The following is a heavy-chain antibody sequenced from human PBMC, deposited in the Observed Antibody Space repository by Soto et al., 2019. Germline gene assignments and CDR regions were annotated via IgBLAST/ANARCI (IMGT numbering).Heavy chain of an antibody. V-gene: IGHV3-74*01. CDR1: GFTFSSYW. CDR2: INSDGSST. J-gene: IGHJ6*02. CDR3: GRVQGLYRYYYYGMDV. Sequence: GGSLRLSCAASGFTFSSYWMHWVRQAPGKGLVWVSRINSDGSSTSYADSVKGRFTISRDNAKNTLYLQMNSLRAEDTAVYYCGRVQGLYRYYYYGMDVWGQGTTVTVSS.